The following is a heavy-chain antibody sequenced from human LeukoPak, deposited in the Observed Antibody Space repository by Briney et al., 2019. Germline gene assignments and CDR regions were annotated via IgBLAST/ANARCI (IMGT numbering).Heavy chain of an antibody. D-gene: IGHD4-17*01. CDR2: FDPEDGET. CDR1: GYTLTELS. V-gene: IGHV1-24*01. J-gene: IGHJ3*02. Sequence: GASVKVSCKVSGYTLTELSMHWVRQAPGKGLEWMGGFDPEDGETIYEQKFKGRVTMTEDTSTDTAYMELSSLRSEDTAVYYCATRGPVTPGAFYIWGQGTMVTVSS. CDR3: ATRGPVTPGAFYI.